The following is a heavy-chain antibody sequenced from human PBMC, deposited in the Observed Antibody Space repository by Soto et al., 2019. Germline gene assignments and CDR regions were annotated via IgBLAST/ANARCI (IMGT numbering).Heavy chain of an antibody. D-gene: IGHD5-12*01. V-gene: IGHV3-15*01. CDR3: TTEYSGYDPHFDY. Sequence: GGSLRLSCAASGFTFSNAWMSWVRQAPGKGLEWVGRIKSKTDGGTTDYAAPVKGRFTISRDDSKNTLYLQMNSLKTEDTAVYYCTTEYSGYDPHFDYWGQGTLVTVSS. CDR2: IKSKTDGGTT. J-gene: IGHJ4*02. CDR1: GFTFSNAW.